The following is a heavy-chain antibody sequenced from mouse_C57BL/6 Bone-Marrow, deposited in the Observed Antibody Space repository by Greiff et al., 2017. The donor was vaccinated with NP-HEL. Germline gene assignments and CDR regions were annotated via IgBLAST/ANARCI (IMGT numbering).Heavy chain of an antibody. CDR2: IYPGGGYT. J-gene: IGHJ3*01. V-gene: IGHV1-63*01. CDR1: GYTFTNYW. Sequence: VQVEESGAELVRPGTSVKISCKASGYTFTNYWIGWAKQRPGHGLEWIGHIYPGGGYTNYNEKFKGKATLTADKSSSTAYMQFSSLTSEDSAIYYCARGTVTTPFAYWGQGTLVTVSA. D-gene: IGHD2-2*01. CDR3: ARGTVTTPFAY.